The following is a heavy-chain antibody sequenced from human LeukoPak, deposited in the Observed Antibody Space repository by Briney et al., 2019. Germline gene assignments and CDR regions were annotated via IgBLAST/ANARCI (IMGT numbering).Heavy chain of an antibody. CDR2: INWNGGST. D-gene: IGHD2-2*01. Sequence: GGSLRLSCAASGFTFGDYAMSWVRQAPGKGLEWVSDINWNGGSTGYADSVKGRFTISRDNAKNSLSLQMNSLRGEDTALYYCAREVDCNSTSCYYYFDYWGQGTLVTVSS. CDR1: GFTFGDYA. CDR3: AREVDCNSTSCYYYFDY. J-gene: IGHJ4*02. V-gene: IGHV3-20*04.